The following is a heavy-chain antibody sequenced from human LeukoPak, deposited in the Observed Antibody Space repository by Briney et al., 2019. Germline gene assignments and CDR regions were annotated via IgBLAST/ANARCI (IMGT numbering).Heavy chain of an antibody. Sequence: SETLSLTCTVSGGSISSYYWSWIRQPPGKGLEWIGYIYYSGTTNYSPSLKSRLTISVDTSKSQFSLNLSSVTAADTAVYYCARRRNDYWSDSGGQGTLVPVS. J-gene: IGHJ5*01. CDR1: GGSISSYY. CDR2: IYYSGTT. D-gene: IGHD2-21*02. CDR3: ARRRNDYWSDS. V-gene: IGHV4-59*08.